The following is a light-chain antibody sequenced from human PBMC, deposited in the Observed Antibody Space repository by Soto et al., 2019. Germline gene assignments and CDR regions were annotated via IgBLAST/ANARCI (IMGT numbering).Light chain of an antibody. CDR2: DTS. Sequence: EVVINQSPATLSVLPGDGASLSCRASQGIGDTLAWYQHKPGQTPRLLIYDTSTRATGVPARFSGSRSGTEFTLTINSLQSEDFAVYYCQRYTNWPLTFGGGTKVDIK. CDR3: QRYTNWPLT. J-gene: IGKJ4*01. V-gene: IGKV3-15*01. CDR1: QGIGDT.